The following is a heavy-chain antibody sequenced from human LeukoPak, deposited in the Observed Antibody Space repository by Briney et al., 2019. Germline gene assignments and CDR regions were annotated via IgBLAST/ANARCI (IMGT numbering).Heavy chain of an antibody. Sequence: GGSLRLSCAASGFTFSSYGMHWVRQAPGKGLEGVAVISYDGSNTYYADSVRGRFTISRDNSKNTLYLQMNSLRAEDTAVYYCARRAGGYSHPYDYWGQGILVTVSS. D-gene: IGHD4-23*01. CDR2: ISYDGSNT. J-gene: IGHJ4*02. CDR3: ARRAGGYSHPYDY. V-gene: IGHV3-30*03. CDR1: GFTFSSYG.